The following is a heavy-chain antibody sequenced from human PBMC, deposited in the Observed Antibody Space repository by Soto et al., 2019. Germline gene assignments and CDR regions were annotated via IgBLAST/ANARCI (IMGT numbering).Heavy chain of an antibody. D-gene: IGHD6-13*01. Sequence: AGSLRLSCAASGFTFSSYAMHCVRQAPCKGLEWVAVLSYAGSNKYYADSVKGRFTISRDNSKNTLYLQMNSLRAEDTAVYYCARVGGSSWYFDYWGQGTLVTVSS. J-gene: IGHJ4*02. V-gene: IGHV3-30-3*01. CDR3: ARVGGSSWYFDY. CDR1: GFTFSSYA. CDR2: LSYAGSNK.